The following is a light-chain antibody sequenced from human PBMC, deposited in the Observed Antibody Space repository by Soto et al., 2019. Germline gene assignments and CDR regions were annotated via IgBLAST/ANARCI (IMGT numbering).Light chain of an antibody. CDR1: SGHSNYA. CDR3: RTWGIGSAIVV. V-gene: IGLV4-69*01. Sequence: QPVLTQSPSASASLGASVKLTCTLSSGHSNYAIAWHQQQPEKGPRYLMKVNSGGSHIKGDGIPDRFSGSSSGAERYLFISSLQSEDEADYYCRTWGIGSAIVVFGGGTQLTVL. CDR2: VNSGGSH. J-gene: IGLJ7*01.